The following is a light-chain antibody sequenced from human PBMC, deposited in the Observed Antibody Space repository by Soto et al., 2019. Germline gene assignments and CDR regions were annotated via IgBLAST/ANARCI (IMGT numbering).Light chain of an antibody. J-gene: IGLJ1*01. Sequence: QSALTQPPSASGSLGQSVTISCTGTSSDVGDYNYVSWYQQHPGKVPKLMVYEVNKRPSGVPDRFSGSKSGNTASLTVSGLQAEDEADYYCTSYAGGNNVFGTGTKLTVL. CDR2: EVN. V-gene: IGLV2-8*01. CDR1: SSDVGDYNY. CDR3: TSYAGGNNV.